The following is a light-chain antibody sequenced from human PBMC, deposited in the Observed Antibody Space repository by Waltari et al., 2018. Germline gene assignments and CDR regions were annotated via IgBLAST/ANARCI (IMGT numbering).Light chain of an antibody. CDR1: QTLSSNS. Sequence: ELVLTQSPGTLSLSPGETAPLSCRASQTLSSNSLAWYQQKPGQAPRLIIYGSFNRATGIPDRFSGSGSGTDFTLTIIRLEPEDFAVYYCQQYGTLPRTFGQGTKVELK. V-gene: IGKV3-20*01. J-gene: IGKJ1*01. CDR3: QQYGTLPRT. CDR2: GSF.